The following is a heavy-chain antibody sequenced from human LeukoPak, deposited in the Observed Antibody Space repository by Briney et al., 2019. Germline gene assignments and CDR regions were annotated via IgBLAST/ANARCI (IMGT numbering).Heavy chain of an antibody. V-gene: IGHV3-23*01. D-gene: IGHD6-13*01. Sequence: GGSLRLSCAVSGFTLSSYAMSWVRQAPGKGLEWVSGISGSGANIYYADSVKGRFTISRDNFKNTLYLQMNSLRAEDTAVYYCARDSGIAAVSYYGMDVWGQGTTVTVSS. CDR3: ARDSGIAAVSYYGMDV. CDR1: GFTLSSYA. J-gene: IGHJ6*02. CDR2: ISGSGANI.